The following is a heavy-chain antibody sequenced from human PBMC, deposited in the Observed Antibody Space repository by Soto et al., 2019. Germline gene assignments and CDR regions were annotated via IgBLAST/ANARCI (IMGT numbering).Heavy chain of an antibody. J-gene: IGHJ3*01. D-gene: IGHD2-2*01. CDR1: SGSISSTNW. Sequence: QVQLQESGPGLVKPSGTLSLTCAVSSGSISSTNWWSWVRQPPGKGLEWIGEIYHSGSINYNPSLESRVTMSVDKSKNPFSLKLSSVTAADTAVYYCARDCSSSSCYGRAFDVWGQGTMVTVSS. V-gene: IGHV4-4*02. CDR3: ARDCSSSSCYGRAFDV. CDR2: IYHSGSI.